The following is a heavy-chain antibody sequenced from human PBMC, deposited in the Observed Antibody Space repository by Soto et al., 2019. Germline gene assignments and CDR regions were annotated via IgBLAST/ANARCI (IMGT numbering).Heavy chain of an antibody. CDR3: AKGGYNWYSYLDY. CDR1: GFTFDDYA. Sequence: EVQLVESGGGLVQPGRSLRLSCAASGFTFDDYAMHWVRQAPGKGLEWVSGISWNSGSIDYADYVKGRFTISRDNAKNSLYLQMNSLRAEDTALYYCAKGGYNWYSYLDYWGQGTLVTVSS. J-gene: IGHJ4*02. CDR2: ISWNSGSI. D-gene: IGHD1-7*01. V-gene: IGHV3-9*01.